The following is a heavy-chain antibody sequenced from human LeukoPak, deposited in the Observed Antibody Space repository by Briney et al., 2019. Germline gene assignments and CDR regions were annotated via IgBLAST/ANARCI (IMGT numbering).Heavy chain of an antibody. CDR3: AKTRDDCHSPIDY. D-gene: IGHD2-21*02. CDR2: ITSGGDT. CDR1: GFTFSSSA. J-gene: IGHJ4*02. Sequence: GGSLRLSCATSGFTFSSSALSWVRQAPGKGLEWVSAITSGGDTYYADSVKGRFTMSRDNSKNTLSLQMNSLRAEDTATYYCAKTRDDCHSPIDYWGQGALVTVSS. V-gene: IGHV3-23*01.